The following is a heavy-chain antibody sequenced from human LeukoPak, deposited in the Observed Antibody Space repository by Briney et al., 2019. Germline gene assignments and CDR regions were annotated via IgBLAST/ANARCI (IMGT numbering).Heavy chain of an antibody. J-gene: IGHJ3*02. V-gene: IGHV3-53*01. Sequence: PGGSLRLSCAASGFTVSSNYMSWVRQAPGKGLEWVSVIYSGGSTYYADSVKGQFTISRDNSKNTLYLQMNSLRAEDTAVYYCASGGPGDAFDIWGQGTMVTVSS. CDR1: GFTVSSNY. D-gene: IGHD3-3*01. CDR3: ASGGPGDAFDI. CDR2: IYSGGST.